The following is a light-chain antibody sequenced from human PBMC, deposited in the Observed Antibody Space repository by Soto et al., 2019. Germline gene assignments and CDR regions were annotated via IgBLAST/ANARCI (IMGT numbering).Light chain of an antibody. Sequence: QSALTQPASVSGSPGQSITISCTGTSSDVGNYNLVSWYQHHPGKAPNLMIYEGSKRPSGVSNRFSGSKSGNTASLTISCLQAEYESDYYCCSYAGSSTYVFGTGTKVTVL. CDR2: EGS. CDR3: CSYAGSSTYV. CDR1: SSDVGNYNL. J-gene: IGLJ1*01. V-gene: IGLV2-23*01.